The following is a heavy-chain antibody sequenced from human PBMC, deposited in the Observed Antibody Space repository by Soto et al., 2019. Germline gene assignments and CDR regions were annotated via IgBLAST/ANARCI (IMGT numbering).Heavy chain of an antibody. CDR1: GYTFTRSG. Sequence: GASVKVSCKASGYTFTRSGISWVRQAPGQGLEWMGWISTYSGDTNYAQTFQGRVTMTTDTSTSTVHMEVRSLRSDDTAVYYCARGNCSGGSCHCAYWGQGTLVTVSS. CDR3: ARGNCSGGSCHCAY. CDR2: ISTYSGDT. J-gene: IGHJ4*02. V-gene: IGHV1-18*01. D-gene: IGHD2-15*01.